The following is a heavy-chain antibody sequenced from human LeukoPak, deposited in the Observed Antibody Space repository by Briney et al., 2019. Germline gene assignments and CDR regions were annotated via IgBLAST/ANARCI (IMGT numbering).Heavy chain of an antibody. CDR1: GFTFSSYS. V-gene: IGHV3-21*01. J-gene: IGHJ4*02. Sequence: KPGGSLRLSCAASGFTFSSYSMNWVRQAPGKGLEWVSSISSSSSYIYYADSVKGRFTISRDNAKNSLYLQMNSLRAEDTAVYYCARGVEMAANFDYWGQGTLVTVSS. CDR2: ISSSSSYI. D-gene: IGHD5-24*01. CDR3: ARGVEMAANFDY.